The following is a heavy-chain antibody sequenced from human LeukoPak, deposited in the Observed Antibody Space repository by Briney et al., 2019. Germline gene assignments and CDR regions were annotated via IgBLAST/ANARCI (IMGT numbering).Heavy chain of an antibody. D-gene: IGHD1-1*01. Sequence: SQTLSLTCTVAGGSISSGGYYWSWIRQPPGKGLEWIGYIYHSESTYYNPSLKSRVTISVDRSKHQFSLKLSSVPAADTAVYHCARGGWAPGTTRSFHIWGQGPMVTLSS. CDR3: ARGGWAPGTTRSFHI. J-gene: IGHJ3*02. CDR1: GGSISSGGYY. CDR2: IYHSEST. V-gene: IGHV4-30-2*01.